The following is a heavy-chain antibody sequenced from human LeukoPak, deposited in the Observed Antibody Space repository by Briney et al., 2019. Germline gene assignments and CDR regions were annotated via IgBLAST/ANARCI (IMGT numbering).Heavy chain of an antibody. CDR1: GDSVSSNSAA. CDR3: ARVPGKAAAGDRYFDY. D-gene: IGHD6-13*01. V-gene: IGHV6-1*01. Sequence: SQTLSLTCAISGDSVSSNSAAWNWIRQSPSRGLEWLGRTYYRSRWYNEYALSVKSRITIIPDTSKNHFSLQLNSVTPEDTAVYYCARVPGKAAAGDRYFDYWGQGTLVTVSS. CDR2: TYYRSRWYN. J-gene: IGHJ4*02.